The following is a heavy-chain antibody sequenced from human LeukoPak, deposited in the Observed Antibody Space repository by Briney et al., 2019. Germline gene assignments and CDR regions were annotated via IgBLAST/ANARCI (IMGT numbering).Heavy chain of an antibody. CDR3: AKALTDSSGYYSGY. CDR1: GFTFSSYA. J-gene: IGHJ4*02. D-gene: IGHD3-22*01. CDR2: ISGSGGST. Sequence: GGSLRLSCAASGFTFSSYAMSWVRQAPGKGLEWVAAISGSGGSTYYADSVKGRFTISRDNFKNTLYLQMNSLRAEDTAVYYCAKALTDSSGYYSGYWGQGTLVTVSS. V-gene: IGHV3-23*01.